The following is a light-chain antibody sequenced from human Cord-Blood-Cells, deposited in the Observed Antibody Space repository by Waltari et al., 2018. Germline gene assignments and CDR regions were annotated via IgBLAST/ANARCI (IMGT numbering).Light chain of an antibody. Sequence: QSVLTQPPSVSGAPGQRVTISCTGSSSNIGAGYDVHWYQQLPGTAPKLLIYGNSNRPSGAPDRFSGSKSGPSASLAITGLQAEDEADYYCQSYDSSLSWVFGGGTKLTVL. V-gene: IGLV1-40*01. CDR1: SSNIGAGYD. J-gene: IGLJ3*02. CDR3: QSYDSSLSWV. CDR2: GNS.